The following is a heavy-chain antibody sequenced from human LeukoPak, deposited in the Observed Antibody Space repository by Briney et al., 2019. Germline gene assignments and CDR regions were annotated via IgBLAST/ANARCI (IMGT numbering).Heavy chain of an antibody. D-gene: IGHD3-10*01. CDR1: GFTFSSYA. J-gene: IGHJ4*02. CDR2: ISYDGSNK. V-gene: IGHV3-30-3*01. CDR3: ARVWRGFGGKGNELFDY. Sequence: PGGSLRLSCAASGFTFSSYAMHWVRQAPGKGLEWVAVISYDGSNKYYADSVKGRFTISRDNSKNTLYLQMNSLRAEDTAVYYCARVWRGFGGKGNELFDYWGQGTLVTVSS.